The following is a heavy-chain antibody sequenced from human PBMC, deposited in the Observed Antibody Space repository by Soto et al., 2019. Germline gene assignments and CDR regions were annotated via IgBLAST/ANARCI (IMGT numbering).Heavy chain of an antibody. CDR1: GYSFTSYW. Sequence: PGESLKISCKGSGYSFTSYWIGWVRQMPGKGLEWMGIIYPGDSDTRYSPSFQGQVTISADNSKNTLYLQMNSLRDEDTAVYYCAIFSFVVVPAAMIEDYYYGMDVWGQGTTVTVSS. J-gene: IGHJ6*02. CDR2: IYPGDSDT. D-gene: IGHD2-2*01. CDR3: AIFSFVVVPAAMIEDYYYGMDV. V-gene: IGHV5-51*01.